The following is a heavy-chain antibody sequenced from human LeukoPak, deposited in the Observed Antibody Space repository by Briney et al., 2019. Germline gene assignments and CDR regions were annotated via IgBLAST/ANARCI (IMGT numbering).Heavy chain of an antibody. J-gene: IGHJ4*02. V-gene: IGHV3-21*01. CDR3: ARIGIAAADFDY. D-gene: IGHD6-13*01. CDR1: GFSFSSYA. CDR2: ISSSSSYI. Sequence: GGSLRLSCAASGFSFSSYAMNWVRRAPGKGLEWVSSISSSSSYIYYADSVKGRFTISRDNAKNSLYLQMNSLRAEDTAVYYCARIGIAAADFDYWGQGTLVTVSS.